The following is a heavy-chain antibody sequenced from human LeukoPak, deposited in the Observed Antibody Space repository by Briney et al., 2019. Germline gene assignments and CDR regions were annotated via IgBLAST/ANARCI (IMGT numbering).Heavy chain of an antibody. J-gene: IGHJ4*02. Sequence: GGSLRLSCAASGFTFSSYAMSWVRQAPGKGLEWVSAISGSGGSTYYADSVKGRFTTSRDNAENSLFLQMNSLRDDDTAVYYCVRGPSTGFDYWGQGTLVTVSS. V-gene: IGHV3-23*01. CDR1: GFTFSSYA. D-gene: IGHD2-2*01. CDR3: VRGPSTGFDY. CDR2: ISGSGGST.